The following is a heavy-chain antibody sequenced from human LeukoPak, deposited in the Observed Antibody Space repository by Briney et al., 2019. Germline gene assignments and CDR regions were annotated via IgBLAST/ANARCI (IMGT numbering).Heavy chain of an antibody. CDR3: ARGAQKILSFGEYPSNAFDI. CDR2: ISYDGNKK. D-gene: IGHD3-10*01. V-gene: IGHV3-30-3*01. CDR1: GFTFSNFV. J-gene: IGHJ3*02. Sequence: GGSLRLSCTASGFTFSNFVMHWVRQPPGKGLQWVTEISYDGNKKAYVDSVKGRFTISRDNSKNTLYLQMNSLRDEDTAVYYCARGAQKILSFGEYPSNAFDIWGQGTMVSVSS.